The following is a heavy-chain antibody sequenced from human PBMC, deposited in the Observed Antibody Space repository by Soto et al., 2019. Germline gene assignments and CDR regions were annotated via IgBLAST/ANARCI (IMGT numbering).Heavy chain of an antibody. J-gene: IGHJ4*02. Sequence: QVQLVESGGGVVQPGRSLRLSCAASGFTFSSDAMHWVRQAPCKGLEWVAVISYDGSNKYYADSVKGRFTISRDNSKNTVYLPMISLRAEDTAVYYCASDPMGRYYGSGSYYFDNWGQGTLVTVSS. D-gene: IGHD3-10*01. CDR2: ISYDGSNK. CDR3: ASDPMGRYYGSGSYYFDN. CDR1: GFTFSSDA. V-gene: IGHV3-30-3*01.